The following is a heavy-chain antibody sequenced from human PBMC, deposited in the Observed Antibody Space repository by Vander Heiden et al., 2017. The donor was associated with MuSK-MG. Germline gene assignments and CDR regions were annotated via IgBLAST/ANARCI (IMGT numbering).Heavy chain of an antibody. D-gene: IGHD6-13*01. CDR3: ARMGIAAAGTVPLYGMDV. Sequence: QVTLRESGPALVKPTQTLTLTCTFSGFSRSTSEMCVSWIRQPPGKALEWLARIDCDDDKYYSTSLKTRLTISKDTSKNQVVLTMTNMDPVDTATYYCARMGIAAAGTVPLYGMDVWGQGTTVTVSS. J-gene: IGHJ6*02. CDR1: GFSRSTSEMC. CDR2: IDCDDDK. V-gene: IGHV2-70*15.